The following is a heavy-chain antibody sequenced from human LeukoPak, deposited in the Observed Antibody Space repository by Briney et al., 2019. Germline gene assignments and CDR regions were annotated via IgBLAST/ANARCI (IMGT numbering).Heavy chain of an antibody. J-gene: IGHJ4*02. Sequence: GGSLRLSCAASRFTLSTYWMSWVRQAPGKGLEWVSVIYSGGSTYYADSVKGRFTISRDNSKNTLYLQMNSLRAEDTAVYYCARGEVLDYWGQGTLVTVSS. CDR3: ARGEVLDY. CDR1: RFTLSTYW. V-gene: IGHV3-53*01. CDR2: IYSGGST. D-gene: IGHD4/OR15-4a*01.